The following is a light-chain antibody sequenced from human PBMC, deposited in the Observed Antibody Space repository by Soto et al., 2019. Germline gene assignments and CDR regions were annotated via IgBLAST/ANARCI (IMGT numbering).Light chain of an antibody. Sequence: EIVLTQSPGPLSLSPGERATLSCRASQSVSSSYLAWYQQKPGQAPRLLIYGASSRATGIPDRFSGSGSGTDFTLTISRLEPEDFAVDYCQQYGSSSYAFGQGTKLEIK. CDR1: QSVSSSY. CDR2: GAS. CDR3: QQYGSSSYA. J-gene: IGKJ2*01. V-gene: IGKV3-20*01.